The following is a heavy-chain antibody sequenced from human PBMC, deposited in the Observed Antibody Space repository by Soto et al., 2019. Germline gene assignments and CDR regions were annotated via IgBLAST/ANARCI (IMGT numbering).Heavy chain of an antibody. D-gene: IGHD3-3*01. Sequence: PSETLSLTCAVYGGSFSGYYWSWIRQPPGKGLEWIGEINHSGSTNYNPSLKSRVTISVDTSKNQFSLKLSSVTAADTAVYYCARDKKYYDFWSGYYTGPGYYYGMYVWGQGTTVTVSS. CDR3: ARDKKYYDFWSGYYTGPGYYYGMYV. J-gene: IGHJ6*02. CDR1: GGSFSGYY. V-gene: IGHV4-34*01. CDR2: INHSGST.